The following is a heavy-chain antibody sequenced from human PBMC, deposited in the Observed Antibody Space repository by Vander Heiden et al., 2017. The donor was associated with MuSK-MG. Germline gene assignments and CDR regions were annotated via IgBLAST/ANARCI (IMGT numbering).Heavy chain of an antibody. CDR3: ATERGFGESVDAFDI. D-gene: IGHD3-10*01. Sequence: QVRLVQSGAEVKKRGASVTVAWKVAGSTLTELSLHWVLQAPGKGLECMGGFDPEDCETVYAQKFQGRVTMTDDTSTDTAYMELSSLRSEDTAVYYCATERGFGESVDAFDIWGQGTMVTVSS. V-gene: IGHV1-24*01. CDR2: FDPEDCET. CDR1: GSTLTELS. J-gene: IGHJ3*02.